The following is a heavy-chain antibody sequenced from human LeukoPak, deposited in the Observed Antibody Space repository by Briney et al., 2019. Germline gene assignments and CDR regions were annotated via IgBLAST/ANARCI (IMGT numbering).Heavy chain of an antibody. Sequence: GASVKVSCKASGGTFSSYAISWVRQAPGQGLEWMGGIIPIFGTANYAQKFQGRVTITADKSTSTAYMELSSLRSEDTAVYYCARVARVGGGYGYNSGLFDYWGQGTLVTVSS. D-gene: IGHD5-24*01. CDR2: IIPIFGTA. CDR1: GGTFSSYA. J-gene: IGHJ4*02. V-gene: IGHV1-69*06. CDR3: ARVARVGGGYGYNSGLFDY.